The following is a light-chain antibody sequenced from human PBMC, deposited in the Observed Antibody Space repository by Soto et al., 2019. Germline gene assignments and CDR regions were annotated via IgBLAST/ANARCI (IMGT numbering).Light chain of an antibody. V-gene: IGKV3-20*01. CDR2: GAS. CDR3: QQYGSSPWP. Sequence: EIVLTQSPGTLSLSPGERATLSCRASQSVSSSYLAWYQQKPGQAPRLLIYGASSRATGIPDRFSGSGSGTDFTLTISRLEPKDFAVYYCQQYGSSPWPFGQGTKVEIK. CDR1: QSVSSSY. J-gene: IGKJ1*01.